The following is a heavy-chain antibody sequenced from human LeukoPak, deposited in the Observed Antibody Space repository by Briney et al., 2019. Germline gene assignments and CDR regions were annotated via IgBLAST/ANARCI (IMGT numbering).Heavy chain of an antibody. CDR3: AKDIYHYAFDI. Sequence: GRSLRLSCAASGFTFDDYAMPWVRQAPGKGLEWVSGISWNSGSIGYADSVKGRFTISRDNAKNSLYLQMNSLRAEDTALYYCAKDIYHYAFDIWGQGTMVTVSS. V-gene: IGHV3-9*01. J-gene: IGHJ3*02. CDR2: ISWNSGSI. CDR1: GFTFDDYA. D-gene: IGHD1-14*01.